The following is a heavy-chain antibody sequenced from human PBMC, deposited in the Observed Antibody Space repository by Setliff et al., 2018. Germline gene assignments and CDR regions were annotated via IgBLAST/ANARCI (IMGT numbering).Heavy chain of an antibody. J-gene: IGHJ3*01. CDR1: GDSISSGDYF. D-gene: IGHD1-26*01. CDR3: AREVGTSTSSDAFDV. CDR2: IYHSGSA. Sequence: SQTLSLTCTVSGDSISSGDYFWSWIRQPPGKGLEWIAYIYHSGSAYYNPSLKSRGTMSVDTSKNQFSLHLTSVTAADTAVYYCAREVGTSTSSDAFDVWGQGMMVTVSS. V-gene: IGHV4-30-4*08.